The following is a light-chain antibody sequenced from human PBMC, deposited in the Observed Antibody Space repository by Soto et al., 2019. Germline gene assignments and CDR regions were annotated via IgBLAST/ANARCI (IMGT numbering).Light chain of an antibody. CDR2: EVS. V-gene: IGLV2-14*01. Sequence: QSVLTQPASMSGSPGQSITISCTGTNSDIGDYNYVSWYQHHPGKAPKLMIYEVSYRPSGVSNRFSGSKSDNTASLTISGLQAEDEADYYCNSYTSSSTGVFGTGTKVTVL. CDR3: NSYTSSSTGV. CDR1: NSDIGDYNY. J-gene: IGLJ1*01.